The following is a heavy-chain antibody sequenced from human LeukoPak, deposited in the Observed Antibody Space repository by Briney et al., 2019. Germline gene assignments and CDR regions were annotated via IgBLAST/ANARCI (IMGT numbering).Heavy chain of an antibody. CDR2: ISAYNGNT. J-gene: IGHJ5*02. CDR3: AREDILAGLQYL. Sequence: ASVKVSRKASGYTFTSYGISWVRQAPGQGLEWMGWISAYNGNTNYAQKLQGRVTMTTDTSTSTAYMELRSLRSDDTAVYYCAREDILAGLQYLWGQGTLVTVSS. CDR1: GYTFTSYG. V-gene: IGHV1-18*01. D-gene: IGHD3-9*01.